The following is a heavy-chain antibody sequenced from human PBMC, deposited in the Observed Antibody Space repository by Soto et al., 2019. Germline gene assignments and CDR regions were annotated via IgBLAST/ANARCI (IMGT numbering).Heavy chain of an antibody. CDR1: GYTFTSYD. J-gene: IGHJ3*02. V-gene: IGHV1-8*01. D-gene: IGHD2-15*01. CDR2: MNPNSGNT. Sequence: QVQLVQSGAEVKKPGASVKVSCKASGYTFTSYDINWVRQATGQGLEWMGWMNPNSGNTGYAQKFQGRVTMTRNTSISTAYMELSSLRSEDTAVYYCARIQCSGGSCYFPLWAFDILGQGTMVTVSS. CDR3: ARIQCSGGSCYFPLWAFDI.